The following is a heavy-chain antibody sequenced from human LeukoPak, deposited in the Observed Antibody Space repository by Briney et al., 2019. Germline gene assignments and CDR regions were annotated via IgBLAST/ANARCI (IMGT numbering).Heavy chain of an antibody. CDR1: GGSIRSGNYY. J-gene: IGHJ4*02. CDR2: IYTSGST. D-gene: IGHD3-3*01. Sequence: SETLSLTCTVYGGSIRSGNYYWSWIRQPAGKGLEWIGRIYTSGSTNHNPSLKSRVTISIDTSKNQFSLKLSSVTAADTAVYYCARGDFQFDYWGQGTLVTVSS. V-gene: IGHV4-61*02. CDR3: ARGDFQFDY.